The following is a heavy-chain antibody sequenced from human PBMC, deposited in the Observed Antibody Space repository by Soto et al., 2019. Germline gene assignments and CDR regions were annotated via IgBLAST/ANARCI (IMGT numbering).Heavy chain of an antibody. CDR1: GGSISSYY. CDR2: IYYSGST. CDR3: ARLGYCTNDCDSSVV. J-gene: IGHJ6*04. V-gene: IGHV4-59*08. Sequence: SETLSLTCTVSGGSISSYYWSWIRQPPGKGLEWIGYIYYSGSTNYNPSLKSRVTISVDTSKNQFSLKLSSVTAADTAVYYCARLGYCTNDCDSSVVWGKGTTVTVSS. D-gene: IGHD2-8*01.